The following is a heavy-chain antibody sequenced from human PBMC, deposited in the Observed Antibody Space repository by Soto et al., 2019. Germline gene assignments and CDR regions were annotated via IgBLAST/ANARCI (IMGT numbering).Heavy chain of an antibody. J-gene: IGHJ4*02. D-gene: IGHD3-22*01. CDR2: ISGGGSTA. V-gene: IGHV3-23*01. CDR3: AKDSNKYSSSLRGRYFDY. Sequence: PGGSLRLSCAASGFTFTSYVMSWVRQAPGKGLEWVAGISGGGSTAFYADSVKGRFTISRDNVKNTVVLQMDSLRAEDTAIYYCAKDSNKYSSSLRGRYFDYWGQGTLVTVSS. CDR1: GFTFTSYV.